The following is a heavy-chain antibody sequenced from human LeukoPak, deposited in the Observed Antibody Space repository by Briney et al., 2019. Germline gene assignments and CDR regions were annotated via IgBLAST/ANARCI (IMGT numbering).Heavy chain of an antibody. CDR1: GRSFSDYF. J-gene: IGHJ4*02. CDR3: ARGPTYYDFWSGYYP. Sequence: SETLSLTCAVYGRSFSDYFWNNIRQPPGKGLEWIGEINHSGSTNYNPSLKSRVTISVDTSKNQFSLKLSSVTAADTAVYYCARGPTYYDFWSGYYPWGQGTLVTVSS. D-gene: IGHD3-3*01. CDR2: INHSGST. V-gene: IGHV4-34*01.